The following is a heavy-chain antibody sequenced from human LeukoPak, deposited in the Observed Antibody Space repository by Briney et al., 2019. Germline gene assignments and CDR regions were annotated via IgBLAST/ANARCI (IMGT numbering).Heavy chain of an antibody. J-gene: IGHJ4*02. CDR3: ARGGLAFGGN. CDR2: ISHSGNI. D-gene: IGHD1-14*01. Sequence: SETLSLTCTVSGGSISSGNWWSWVRQPPGKGLEWIGEISHSGNINYNPSLKSRVTISVDKAKNQFSLRPTSVTTADTAVYYCARGGLAFGGNWGQGTLVTVSS. V-gene: IGHV4-4*02. CDR1: GGSISSGNW.